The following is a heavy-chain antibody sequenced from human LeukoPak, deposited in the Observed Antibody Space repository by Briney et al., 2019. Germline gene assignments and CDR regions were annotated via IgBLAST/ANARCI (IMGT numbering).Heavy chain of an antibody. CDR1: GYTFTSYY. J-gene: IGHJ4*02. CDR3: ARDRLKGSSSSQGNY. Sequence: GASVKVSCKASGYTFTSYYMHWVRQAPGQGLEWMGIINPSGGSTSYAQKLQGRVTMTRDTSTSTVYMELSSLRSEDTAVYYCARDRLKGSSSSQGNYWGQGTLVTVSS. CDR2: INPSGGST. D-gene: IGHD6-6*01. V-gene: IGHV1-46*01.